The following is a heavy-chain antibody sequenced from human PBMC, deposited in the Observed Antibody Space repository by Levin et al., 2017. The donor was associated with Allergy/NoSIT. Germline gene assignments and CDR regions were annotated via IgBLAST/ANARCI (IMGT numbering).Heavy chain of an antibody. CDR1: GFTFSSYW. Sequence: GGSLRLSCAASGFTFSSYWMHWVRQAPGKGLMWVSRINSDESRTNYADSVKGRFTISRDNAKNTLYLQMNSLRAEDTAVYYCARGYYDASTYTASIWGQGTLVTVSS. CDR2: INSDESRT. V-gene: IGHV3-74*01. J-gene: IGHJ4*02. D-gene: IGHD4/OR15-4a*01. CDR3: ARGYYDASTYTASI.